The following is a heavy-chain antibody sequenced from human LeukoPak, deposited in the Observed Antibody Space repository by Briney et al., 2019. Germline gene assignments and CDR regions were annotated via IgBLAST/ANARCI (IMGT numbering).Heavy chain of an antibody. J-gene: IGHJ6*03. CDR1: GYTFAGYY. V-gene: IGHV1-2*02. CDR2: INPNSGGT. CDR3: ARDPPSSGFLEWLLPGQYYYYYMDV. Sequence: ASVKVSCKASGYTFAGYYMHWVRQAPGQGLEWMGWINPNSGGTNYAQKLQGRVTMTRDTSISTAYMELRSLRSDDTAVYYCARDPPSSGFLEWLLPGQYYYYYMDVWGKGTTVTVSS. D-gene: IGHD3-3*01.